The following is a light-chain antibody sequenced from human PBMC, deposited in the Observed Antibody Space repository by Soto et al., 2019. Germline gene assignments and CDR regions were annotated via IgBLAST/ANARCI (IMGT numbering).Light chain of an antibody. CDR3: SSYRHTDTLV. V-gene: IGLV2-14*01. CDR1: SSDIGGYNY. Sequence: ALTQPASVSGSPGQSITISCTGTSSDIGGYNYVSWYQQYPGKAPKLMIYEVTNRPSGVSNRFSGSKYGNTASLTISGLQSEDEADYYCSSYRHTDTLVFGGGTKLTVL. J-gene: IGLJ3*02. CDR2: EVT.